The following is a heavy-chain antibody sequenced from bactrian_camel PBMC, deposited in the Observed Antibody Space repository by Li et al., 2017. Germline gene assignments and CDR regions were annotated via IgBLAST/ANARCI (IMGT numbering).Heavy chain of an antibody. V-gene: IGHV3S26*01. CDR1: GYTYSSYC. Sequence: QLVESGGGSVQAGGSLRLSCAASGYTYSSYCMAWFCQAPGKEREGVAAIDGDGSTSYADSVKGRFTISKDNAKNTLYLQMNSLKPEDTAMYYCAAGTWFECSRRPPTFDSWGQGTQVTVS. CDR2: IDGDGST. D-gene: IGHD2*01. CDR3: AAGTWFECSRRPPTFDS. J-gene: IGHJ6*01.